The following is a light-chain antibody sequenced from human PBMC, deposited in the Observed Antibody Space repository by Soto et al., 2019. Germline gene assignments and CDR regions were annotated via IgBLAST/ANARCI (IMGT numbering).Light chain of an antibody. V-gene: IGKV3-20*01. CDR3: QQYGSSPRGT. CDR2: GAS. J-gene: IGKJ1*01. CDR1: QSVSSSY. Sequence: EIVLTQSPGTLSLSPGERATLSCRASQSVSSSYLAWYQQKPGQAPRLLIYGASSRATGIQDRFSGSGSGTDFTLTISRLEPEDFAVYYCQQYGSSPRGTFGQGTKVEIK.